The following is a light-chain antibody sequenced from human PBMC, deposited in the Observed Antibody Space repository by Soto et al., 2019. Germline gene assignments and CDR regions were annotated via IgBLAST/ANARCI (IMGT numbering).Light chain of an antibody. V-gene: IGLV2-14*01. Sequence: QSVLTQPASVSGSPGQSITISCTGASSDVGGYSYVSWYQQHPGNAPKLMIYDVTDRPSGVSNRFSGSKSGNTASLTISGLQTEDEAYYYCSSYTSSGTGVFGSGTKLTVL. J-gene: IGLJ1*01. CDR1: SSDVGGYSY. CDR2: DVT. CDR3: SSYTSSGTGV.